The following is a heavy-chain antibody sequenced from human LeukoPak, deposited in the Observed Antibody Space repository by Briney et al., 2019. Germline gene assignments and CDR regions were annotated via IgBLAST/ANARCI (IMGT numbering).Heavy chain of an antibody. CDR3: ARERGGSYYYGSGSRGFDP. D-gene: IGHD3-10*01. Sequence: GGSLRLSCAASGFTFSDYYMSWIRQAPGKGLEWVSYISSSGSTIYYADSVKGRFTISRDDAKNSLYLQMNSLRAEDTAVYYCARERGGSYYYGSGSRGFDPWGQGTLVTVSS. J-gene: IGHJ5*02. V-gene: IGHV3-11*04. CDR1: GFTFSDYY. CDR2: ISSSGSTI.